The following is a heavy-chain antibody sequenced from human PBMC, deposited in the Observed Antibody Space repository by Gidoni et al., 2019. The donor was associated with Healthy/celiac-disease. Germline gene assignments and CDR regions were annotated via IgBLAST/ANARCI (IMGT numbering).Heavy chain of an antibody. V-gene: IGHV1-18*01. Sequence: QLQLVQSGAEAKKPGASVKVSCKASGYTFTTSGIRWVRQAPGQGLEWLGWISAYNGNTNYAQKLQGRVTMTTDTSTSTAYMELRSLRSDDTAVYYCARDSNGDYYYYYGMDVWGQGTTVTVSS. CDR2: ISAYNGNT. CDR1: GYTFTTSG. J-gene: IGHJ6*02. CDR3: ARDSNGDYYYYYGMDV. D-gene: IGHD4-17*01.